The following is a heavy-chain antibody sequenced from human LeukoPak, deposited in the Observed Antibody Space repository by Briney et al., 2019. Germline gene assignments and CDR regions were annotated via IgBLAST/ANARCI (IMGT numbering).Heavy chain of an antibody. Sequence: PETLSLTCTVSGGSISSYYWSWIRQPAGKGLEWIGRIYTSGSTNYNPSLKSRVTMSVDTSKNQFSLKLSSVTAADTAVYYCARHYYDFWSASLDYYMDVWGKGTTVTVSS. J-gene: IGHJ6*03. CDR1: GGSISSYY. CDR2: IYTSGST. V-gene: IGHV4-4*07. CDR3: ARHYYDFWSASLDYYMDV. D-gene: IGHD3-3*01.